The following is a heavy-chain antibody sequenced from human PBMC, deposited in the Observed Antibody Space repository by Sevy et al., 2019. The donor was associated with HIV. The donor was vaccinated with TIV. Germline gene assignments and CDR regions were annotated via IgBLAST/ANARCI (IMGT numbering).Heavy chain of an antibody. Sequence: SETLSLTCAVSGGSISSGGYSWSWIRQPPGKGLEWIGYIYHSGSTYYNPSLKSRVTISVDRSKTQFSLKLSSVTAATTAMYYCARVPSWKGGEHAFDIWGQGTMVTVSS. CDR2: IYHSGST. D-gene: IGHD3-16*01. CDR1: GGSISSGGYS. CDR3: ARVPSWKGGEHAFDI. J-gene: IGHJ3*02. V-gene: IGHV4-30-2*01.